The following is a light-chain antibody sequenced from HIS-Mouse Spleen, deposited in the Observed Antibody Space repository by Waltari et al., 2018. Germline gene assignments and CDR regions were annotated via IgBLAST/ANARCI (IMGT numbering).Light chain of an antibody. V-gene: IGLV3-10*01. CDR1: AFPKKS. Sequence: SYELTQPPSVSVSPGQTARITCSGDAFPKKSAYWYQQKSGQAPVLVIYEDSKRPPGIPGRFSGSSSGTMATLTISGAQVEDEADYYCYSTDSSGNHRVFGGGTKLTVL. CDR2: EDS. CDR3: YSTDSSGNHRV. J-gene: IGLJ2*01.